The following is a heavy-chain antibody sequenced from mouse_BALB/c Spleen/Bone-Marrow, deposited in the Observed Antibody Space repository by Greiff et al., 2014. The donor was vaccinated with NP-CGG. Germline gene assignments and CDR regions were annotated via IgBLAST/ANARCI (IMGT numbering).Heavy chain of an antibody. CDR3: TPHPFDY. CDR2: IRTKADDHAT. CDR1: GFAFSDTW. J-gene: IGHJ2*01. V-gene: IGHV6-6*01. Sequence: EVKVVESGGGLVQPGGSTKLSCAASGFAFSDTWLDWVRQSPEKGPEWVAEIRTKADDHATYYAESVKGRFTISRDDSISSVYLQMNSLRAEDTGIYYCTPHPFDYWGQGTTLTVSS.